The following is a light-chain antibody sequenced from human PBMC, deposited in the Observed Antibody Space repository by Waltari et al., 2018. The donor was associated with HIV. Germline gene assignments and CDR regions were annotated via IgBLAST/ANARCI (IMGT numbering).Light chain of an antibody. CDR2: EAS. CDR1: QSVSSY. J-gene: IGKJ4*01. Sequence: EIVLTQSPATLSLSPGERATLSCSASQSVSSYLAWYQQKPGQAPRLLIYEASNRATGIPARFSCSGSGTDFTLTISSLEPEDFAVYYCQQRSNWPLTFGGGTKVEIK. V-gene: IGKV3-11*01. CDR3: QQRSNWPLT.